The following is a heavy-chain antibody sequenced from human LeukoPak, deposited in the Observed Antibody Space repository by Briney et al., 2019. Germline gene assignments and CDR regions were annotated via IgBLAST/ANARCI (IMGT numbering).Heavy chain of an antibody. CDR2: INPNSGGT. CDR3: ARGEYSSYYMDV. J-gene: IGHJ6*03. CDR1: GHTFTGYY. D-gene: IGHD5-18*01. Sequence: ASVKVSCKASGHTFTGYYMHWVRQAPGQGLEWMGWINPNSGGTNYAQKFQGRVTMTRDTSISTAFMELSRLRSDDTAVYYCARGEYSSYYMDVWGKGTTVTVSS. V-gene: IGHV1-2*02.